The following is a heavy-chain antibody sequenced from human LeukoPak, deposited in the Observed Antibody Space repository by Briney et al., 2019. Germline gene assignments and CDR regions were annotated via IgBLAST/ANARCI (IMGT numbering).Heavy chain of an antibody. CDR3: ARVASSGWYQNYYYYMDV. CDR1: GYTFTSYD. Sequence: ASVKVSCKASGYTFTSYDINWVRQATGQGLEWMGWMNPNSGNTGYAQKFQGRVTITRNTSISTAYMELSSLRSEDTAVYYCARVASSGWYQNYYYYMDVWGKGTTVTVSS. J-gene: IGHJ6*03. D-gene: IGHD6-19*01. V-gene: IGHV1-8*03. CDR2: MNPNSGNT.